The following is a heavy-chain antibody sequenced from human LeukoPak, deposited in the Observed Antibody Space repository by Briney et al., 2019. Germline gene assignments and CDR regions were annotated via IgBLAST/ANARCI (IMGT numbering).Heavy chain of an antibody. CDR2: ISYDGSNK. CDR1: GFTFSSYA. Sequence: PGGSLRLSCAASGFTFSSYAMHWVRQAPGKVLEWVAVISYDGSNKYYADSVKGRFTISRDRSKNTLYLQMNSLRVEDTAVYYCARAPMTTEDYWGQGTLVTASS. J-gene: IGHJ4*02. V-gene: IGHV3-30*14. D-gene: IGHD4-17*01. CDR3: ARAPMTTEDY.